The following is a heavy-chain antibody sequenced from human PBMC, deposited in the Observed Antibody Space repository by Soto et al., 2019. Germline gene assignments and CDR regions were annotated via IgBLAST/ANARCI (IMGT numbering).Heavy chain of an antibody. J-gene: IGHJ4*02. V-gene: IGHV3-30*18. Sequence: GGSLRLSCAASGFTFSSYGMHWVRQAPGKGLEWVAVISYDGSNKYYADSVKGRFTISRDNSKNTLYLQMNSLRAEDTAVYYCAKLGDYGDYVDYWGQGTLVTVSS. CDR1: GFTFSSYG. CDR2: ISYDGSNK. CDR3: AKLGDYGDYVDY. D-gene: IGHD4-17*01.